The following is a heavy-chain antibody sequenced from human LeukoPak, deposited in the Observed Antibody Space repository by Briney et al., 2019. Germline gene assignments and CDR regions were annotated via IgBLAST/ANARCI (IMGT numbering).Heavy chain of an antibody. CDR3: AKSNGYGLVDI. CDR2: IFYSGST. D-gene: IGHD3-10*01. J-gene: IGHJ3*02. CDR1: GFIFSDYY. Sequence: GSLRLSCAASGFIFSDYYMSWIRQPPGKGLEWIGNIFYSGSTYYSPSLKSRVTISLDTSRNQFSLKLNSVTAADTAVYYCAKSNGYGLVDIWGQGTMVTVSS. V-gene: IGHV4-38-2*01.